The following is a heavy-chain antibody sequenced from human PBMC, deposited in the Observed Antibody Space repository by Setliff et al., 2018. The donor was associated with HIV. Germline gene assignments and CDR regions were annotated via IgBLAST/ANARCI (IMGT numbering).Heavy chain of an antibody. CDR2: INPGTGST. D-gene: IGHD4-17*01. CDR3: ARGTTESCDY. Sequence: ASVKVSCKASGYIFTSYYLHWVRQVPGQGIEWMGIINPGTGSTTYAQKFQGRVTMTWDMSTTTLSMELSSLTSEDTAVFYCARGTTESCDYWGQGTLVTVSA. CDR1: GYIFTSYY. J-gene: IGHJ4*02. V-gene: IGHV1-46*01.